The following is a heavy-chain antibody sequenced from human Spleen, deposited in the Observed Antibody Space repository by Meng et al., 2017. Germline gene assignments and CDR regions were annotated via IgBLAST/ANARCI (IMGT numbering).Heavy chain of an antibody. CDR2: ISWNSGAI. V-gene: IGHV3-23*01. Sequence: GESLKISCLGSGFTFSRYNMNWVRQAPGKGLEWVSGISWNSGAIAYADSVKGRFTISRDNSKNTLYLQMNSLRAEDTAVYYCAKDLQGDYDFWSGYSGYWGQGTLVTVSS. D-gene: IGHD3-3*01. J-gene: IGHJ4*02. CDR3: AKDLQGDYDFWSGYSGY. CDR1: GFTFSRYN.